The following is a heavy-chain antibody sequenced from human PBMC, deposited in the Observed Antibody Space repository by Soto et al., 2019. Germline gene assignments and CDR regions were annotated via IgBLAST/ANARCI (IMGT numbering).Heavy chain of an antibody. CDR3: ARHSSNFRYYYYAMDV. D-gene: IGHD6-19*01. V-gene: IGHV5-51*01. J-gene: IGHJ6*02. CDR2: IYPGDSDT. Sequence: GESLKISCKGSGYTFTDYWIGWVRQLPGKGLEWMGIIYPGDSDTRYSPSFQGHVTITVDKSTSTAYLQWNTLKASDTAMYYCARHSSNFRYYYYAMDVWGQGTTVTVSS. CDR1: GYTFTDYW.